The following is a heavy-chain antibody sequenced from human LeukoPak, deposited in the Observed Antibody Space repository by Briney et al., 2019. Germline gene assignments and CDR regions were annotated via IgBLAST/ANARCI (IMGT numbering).Heavy chain of an antibody. CDR1: GFTFSSYA. D-gene: IGHD1-26*01. Sequence: GGSLRLSSAASGFTFSSYAMSWVRQAPGKGLEWVSAISGSGGSTYYADSVKGRFTISRDNSKNTLYLQMNSLRAEDTAVYYCARDSIVGATRYYYGMDVWGQGTTVTVSS. CDR3: ARDSIVGATRYYYGMDV. V-gene: IGHV3-23*01. CDR2: ISGSGGST. J-gene: IGHJ6*02.